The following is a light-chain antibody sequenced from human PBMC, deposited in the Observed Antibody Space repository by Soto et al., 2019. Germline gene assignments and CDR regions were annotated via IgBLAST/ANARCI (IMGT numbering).Light chain of an antibody. CDR2: EVT. V-gene: IGLV2-8*01. Sequence: QSALTQPPSASGSPGQSVTISCTGTSSDVGGYNYVSWYQQHPGKAPKLMIYEVTKRPSGVPDRFSGSKSDNTASLTVSGLQAEDEADYYGSSYAGSKNVVFGGGTKLTVL. CDR1: SSDVGGYNY. J-gene: IGLJ2*01. CDR3: SSYAGSKNVV.